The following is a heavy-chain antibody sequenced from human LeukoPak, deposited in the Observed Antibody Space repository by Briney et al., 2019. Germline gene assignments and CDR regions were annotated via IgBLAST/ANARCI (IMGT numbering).Heavy chain of an antibody. V-gene: IGHV1-46*01. J-gene: IGHJ4*02. CDR1: GYTFTGYY. Sequence: GASVKVSCKASGYTFTGYYMHWVRQAPGQGLEWMGIINPSGGSTSYAQKFQGRVTMTRDMSTSTVYMELSSLRSEDTAVYYCARGPKHYYGSGSYWGGFDYWGQGTLVTVSS. CDR3: ARGPKHYYGSGSYWGGFDY. D-gene: IGHD3-10*01. CDR2: INPSGGST.